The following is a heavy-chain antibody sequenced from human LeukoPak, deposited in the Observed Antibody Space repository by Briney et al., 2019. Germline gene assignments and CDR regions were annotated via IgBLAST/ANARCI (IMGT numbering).Heavy chain of an antibody. CDR1: GFTFSDYY. CDR3: AKDGGRYCSSTSYYYYYYMDV. J-gene: IGHJ6*03. Sequence: GGSLRLSCAASGFTFSDYYMSWIRQAPGKGLEWVSYISSSGSTIYYADSVKGRFTISRDNAKNSLYLQMNSLRAEDTAVYYCAKDGGRYCSSTSYYYYYYMDVWGKGTTVTISS. V-gene: IGHV3-11*01. D-gene: IGHD2-2*01. CDR2: ISSSGSTI.